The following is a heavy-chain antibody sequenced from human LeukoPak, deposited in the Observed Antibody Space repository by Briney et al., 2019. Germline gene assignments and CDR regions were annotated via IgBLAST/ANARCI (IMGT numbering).Heavy chain of an antibody. V-gene: IGHV4-59*01. J-gene: IGHJ3*02. Sequence: SETLSLTCAVYDGSFSGYYWSWIRQPPGKGLEWIAYIYPSGDTNYNPSLKSRVTISIDTSEKHFSLKLTSVTATDTAVYYCTRKSLTTHAFDIWGQGTVVTVSS. CDR3: TRKSLTTHAFDI. CDR2: IYPSGDT. CDR1: DGSFSGYY. D-gene: IGHD4-11*01.